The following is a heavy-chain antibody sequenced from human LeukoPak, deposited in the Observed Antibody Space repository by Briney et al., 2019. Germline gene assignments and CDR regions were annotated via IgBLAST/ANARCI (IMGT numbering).Heavy chain of an antibody. D-gene: IGHD2-8*01. CDR2: ISSDSSSR. V-gene: IGHV3-11*06. CDR3: TRDPPNA. CDR1: GFTFSDYY. J-gene: IGHJ5*02. Sequence: GGSLRLSCAASGFTFSDYYMSWIRQAPGKGLEWVSYISSDSSSRHYIDSVKGRFTIFRDNARNSLYPQMNSLRAEDTAVYYCTRDPPNAWGQGTLVTVSS.